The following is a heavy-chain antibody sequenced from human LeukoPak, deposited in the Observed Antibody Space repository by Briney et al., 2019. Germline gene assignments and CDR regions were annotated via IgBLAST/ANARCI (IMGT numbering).Heavy chain of an antibody. D-gene: IGHD3-10*01. J-gene: IGHJ4*01. CDR3: AKDKTPHLTMVRGVISD. V-gene: IGHV3-23*01. CDR2: ISGSGGST. Sequence: PGGSLRLSCAASGFTFSSYAMSWVRQAPGKGLEWVSAISGSGGSTYYADSVKGRFTISRDNSKNTLYLQMNSLRAEDTAVYYCAKDKTPHLTMVRGVISDWGQGTLVTAPS. CDR1: GFTFSSYA.